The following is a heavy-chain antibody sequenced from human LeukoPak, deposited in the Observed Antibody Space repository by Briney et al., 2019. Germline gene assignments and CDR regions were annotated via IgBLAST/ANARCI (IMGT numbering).Heavy chain of an antibody. CDR3: XKAFSXXXYGFDY. Sequence: VSGISXSGGGTYYTXSVKGRFTISRDNSKNTLYLQMNRLRPEDTAIYYCXKAFSXXXYGFDYWGXXXXXXXXS. D-gene: IGHD6-13*01. J-gene: IGHJ4*01. V-gene: IGHV3-23*01. CDR2: ISXSGGGT.